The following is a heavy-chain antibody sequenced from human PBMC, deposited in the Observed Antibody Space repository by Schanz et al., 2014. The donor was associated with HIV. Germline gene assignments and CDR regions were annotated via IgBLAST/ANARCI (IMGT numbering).Heavy chain of an antibody. D-gene: IGHD6-13*01. V-gene: IGHV3-33*08. CDR2: IWYDGSNK. CDR1: GLTFSSYG. J-gene: IGHJ5*02. CDR3: AREYYSRNWNWFDP. Sequence: QVQLVESGGGVVQPGRSLRLSCAGSGLTFSSYGMHWVRQAPGKGLEWVAVIWYDGSNKYYADSVKGRFTISRDNSENTLDLQMTSLRAEDTAVYYCAREYYSRNWNWFDPWGQGTLVTVSS.